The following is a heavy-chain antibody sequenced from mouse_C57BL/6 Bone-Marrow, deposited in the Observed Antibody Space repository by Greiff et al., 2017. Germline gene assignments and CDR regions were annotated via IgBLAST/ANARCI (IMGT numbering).Heavy chain of an antibody. D-gene: IGHD1-1*01. J-gene: IGHJ3*01. CDR2: FYPGGGSI. CDR3: ARHEVVCIYYPSWFAY. CDR1: GYTFTDYT. V-gene: IGHV1-62-2*01. Sequence: QVQLQQSGAELVKPGASVKLSCKASGYTFTDYTIHWVKQRSGQGLEWIGWFYPGGGSIKYNEKFKDKATLTADKSSSTVYMELSRRTSEDSAVYFCARHEVVCIYYPSWFAYWGQGTLVTVSA.